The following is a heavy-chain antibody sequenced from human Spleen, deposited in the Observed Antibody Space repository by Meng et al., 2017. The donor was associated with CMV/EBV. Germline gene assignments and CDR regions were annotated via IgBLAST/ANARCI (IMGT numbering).Heavy chain of an antibody. Sequence: GGSLRLSCAATGFTFDACGMSWVRQVPGKGLQWVSGLNWNGASTAYADSMKGRFTISRDNAKNSLYLQMNSLRAEDTALYYCVRIGQNAFDIWGQGTMVTVSS. J-gene: IGHJ3*02. CDR3: VRIGQNAFDI. V-gene: IGHV3-20*04. CDR2: LNWNGAST. CDR1: GFTFDACG. D-gene: IGHD3-10*01.